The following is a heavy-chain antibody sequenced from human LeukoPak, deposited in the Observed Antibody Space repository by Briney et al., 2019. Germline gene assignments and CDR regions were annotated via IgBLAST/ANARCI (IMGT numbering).Heavy chain of an antibody. CDR1: GGSISSRTYY. J-gene: IGHJ5*02. CDR3: ARGGYYGSGNDFRFDP. D-gene: IGHD3-10*01. CDR2: IYYSGST. Sequence: SETLSLTCTVSGGSISSRTYYWSWIRQPPGKGLEWIGYIYYSGSTNYKPSLKSRVTISVDTSKNQFSLKLSSVTAADTAVYYCARGGYYGSGNDFRFDPWGQGTLVTVSS. V-gene: IGHV4-61*01.